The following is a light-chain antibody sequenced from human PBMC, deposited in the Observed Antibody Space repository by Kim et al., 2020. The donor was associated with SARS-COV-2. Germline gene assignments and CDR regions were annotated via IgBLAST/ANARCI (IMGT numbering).Light chain of an antibody. CDR1: QVIRND. Sequence: ASVGDRVTITCRASQVIRNDLGWYQQKPGKAPKLLISAASTLHTGVPSRFSGSGSGTDFTLTISSLQPEDFATYYCLQDYSYPWTFGQGTKVYIK. V-gene: IGKV1-6*01. CDR2: AAS. CDR3: LQDYSYPWT. J-gene: IGKJ1*01.